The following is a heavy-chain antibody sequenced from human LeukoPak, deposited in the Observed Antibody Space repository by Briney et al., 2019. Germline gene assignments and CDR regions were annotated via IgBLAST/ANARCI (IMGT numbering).Heavy chain of an antibody. CDR1: GGSLTSGAYY. Sequence: SQTLSLTCTVSGGSLTSGAYYWNWIRHFPGEDLEWIGYIYYSGNTYYNPSLKSRITISRDTSKNQFPLKLTSVTAADTAVYYCARDPGQYCSDGNCYSGRGYFDSWGQGTLVTVSS. CDR2: IYYSGNT. CDR3: ARDPGQYCSDGNCYSGRGYFDS. V-gene: IGHV4-31*03. J-gene: IGHJ4*02. D-gene: IGHD2-15*01.